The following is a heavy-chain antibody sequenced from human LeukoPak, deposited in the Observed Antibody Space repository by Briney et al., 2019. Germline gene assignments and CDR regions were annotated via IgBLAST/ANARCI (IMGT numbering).Heavy chain of an antibody. CDR1: GYSISSGYY. CDR2: IFHSGNT. D-gene: IGHD3-22*01. V-gene: IGHV4-38-2*02. CDR3: ARPGESSGYMWFY. J-gene: IGHJ4*02. Sequence: SETLSLTCTVSGYSISSGYYWGWIRQSPGKGLEWIGSIFHSGNTYYNPSLKSRLTISIDTSKNQFSLRLNSVTAADTAVYYCARPGESSGYMWFYWGQGTLVTVSS.